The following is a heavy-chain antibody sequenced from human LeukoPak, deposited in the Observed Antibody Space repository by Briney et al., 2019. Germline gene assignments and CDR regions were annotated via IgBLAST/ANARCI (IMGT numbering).Heavy chain of an antibody. CDR3: ARGRNSGWNFDY. CDR2: IYYSGST. CDR1: GGSISSYY. Sequence: PSETLSLTCTVSGGSISSYYRSWIRQPPGKGLEWIGYIYYSGSTNYNPSLKSRVTISVGTSKNQFSLKLSSVTAADTAVYYCARGRNSGWNFDYWGQGTLVTVSS. J-gene: IGHJ4*02. D-gene: IGHD6-19*01. V-gene: IGHV4-59*01.